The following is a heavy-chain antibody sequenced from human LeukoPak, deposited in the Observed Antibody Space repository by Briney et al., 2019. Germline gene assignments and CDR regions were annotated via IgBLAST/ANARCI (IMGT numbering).Heavy chain of an antibody. V-gene: IGHV3-23*01. J-gene: IGHJ4*02. D-gene: IGHD3-10*01. CDR2: ISGSGGST. Sequence: PGGSLRLSCAASGFTFSSYAMSWVRQAPGKGLEWVSAISGSGGSTYYADSVKGRFTISRDNSKNTLYLQMNSLRAEDTAVYCCAKDRSGSYAWGVFDYWGQGTLVTVTS. CDR3: AKDRSGSYAWGVFDY. CDR1: GFTFSSYA.